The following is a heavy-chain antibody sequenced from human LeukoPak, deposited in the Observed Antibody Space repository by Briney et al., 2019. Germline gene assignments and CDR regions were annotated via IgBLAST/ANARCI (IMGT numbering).Heavy chain of an antibody. CDR1: GFTVSSNY. Sequence: GESLRLSRAASGFTVSSNYMSWVRQAPGKGLEWVSVIYSGGSTYYADSVKGRFTISRDNSKNTLYLQMNSLRAEDTAVYYCARDGLYYGMDVWGQGTTVTVSS. CDR2: IYSGGST. J-gene: IGHJ6*02. V-gene: IGHV3-53*01. CDR3: ARDGLYYGMDV.